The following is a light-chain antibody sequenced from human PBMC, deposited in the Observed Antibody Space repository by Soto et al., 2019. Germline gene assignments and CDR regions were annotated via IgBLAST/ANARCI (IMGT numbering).Light chain of an antibody. V-gene: IGLV2-14*01. CDR3: RLYTTSNTRLTG. Sequence: SVLPQPAYVSGSPGQSITISCSGTSSEVGGYNYVFWYQHPPGKAPKLMIYEVNNRPSGVSKRFFGSKSVNTASLTISGLQPEFEADYYCRLYTTSNTRLTGFATGTKVT. J-gene: IGLJ1*01. CDR1: SSEVGGYNY. CDR2: EVN.